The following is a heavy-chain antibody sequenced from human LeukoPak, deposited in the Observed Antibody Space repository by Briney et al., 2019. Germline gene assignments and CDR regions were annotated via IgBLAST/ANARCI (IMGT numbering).Heavy chain of an antibody. J-gene: IGHJ4*02. CDR3: AREGYYDISGYQNFDY. V-gene: IGHV3-21*01. CDR2: ISSSSSYI. D-gene: IGHD3-22*01. CDR1: GFTFSSYS. Sequence: GGSLRLSCAASGFTFSSYSMNWVRQAPGKGLEWVSSISSSSSYIYYADSVKGRFTIPRDNAKNSLYLQMNSLRAEDTAVYYCAREGYYDISGYQNFDYWGQGTLVTVSS.